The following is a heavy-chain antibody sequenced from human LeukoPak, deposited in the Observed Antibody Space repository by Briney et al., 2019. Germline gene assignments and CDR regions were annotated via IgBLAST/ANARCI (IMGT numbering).Heavy chain of an antibody. CDR3: ARTMEGYCSGGSCYQYSYYMDV. D-gene: IGHD2-15*01. V-gene: IGHV4-59*01. Sequence: SETLSLTCTVSGGSISSYYWSWIRQPPGKGLEWIGYIYYSGSTNYNPSLKSRVTISVDTSKNQFSLKLTSVTAAYTAVYYCARTMEGYCSGGSCYQYSYYMDVWGKGTTVTVSS. J-gene: IGHJ6*03. CDR1: GGSISSYY. CDR2: IYYSGST.